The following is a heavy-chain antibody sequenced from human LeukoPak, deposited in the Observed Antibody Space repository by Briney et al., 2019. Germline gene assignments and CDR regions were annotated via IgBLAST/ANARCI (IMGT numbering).Heavy chain of an antibody. CDR1: GYSISSGYY. D-gene: IGHD4-23*01. CDR2: IYHSGST. Sequence: PSETLSLTCTVSGYSISSGYYWGWIRQPPGKGLEWIGSIYHSGSTYYNPSLKSRVTISVDTSKNQFSLKLSSVTAADTAVYYCAREWHADYGGKGEGYYFDYWGQGTLVTVSS. J-gene: IGHJ4*02. V-gene: IGHV4-38-2*02. CDR3: AREWHADYGGKGEGYYFDY.